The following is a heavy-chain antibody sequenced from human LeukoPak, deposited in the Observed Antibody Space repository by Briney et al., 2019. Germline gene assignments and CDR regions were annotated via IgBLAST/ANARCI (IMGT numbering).Heavy chain of an antibody. Sequence: GGSLRLSCAASGFTFSSYAMSWVRQAPGKGLEWVSSISSSSSYIYYADSVKGRFTISRDNAKNSLYLQMNSLRAEDTAVYYCARVPIPSSGYYYDYWGQGTLVTVSS. CDR3: ARVPIPSSGYYYDY. CDR1: GFTFSSYA. V-gene: IGHV3-21*01. J-gene: IGHJ4*02. CDR2: ISSSSSYI. D-gene: IGHD3-22*01.